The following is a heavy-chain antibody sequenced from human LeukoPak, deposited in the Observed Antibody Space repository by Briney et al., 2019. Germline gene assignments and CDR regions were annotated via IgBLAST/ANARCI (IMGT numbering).Heavy chain of an antibody. D-gene: IGHD6-19*01. CDR1: GGSRSDYY. J-gene: IGHJ4*02. CDR2: IYYSGST. V-gene: IGHV4-59*01. CDR3: ARGGRVAVAGLFDF. Sequence: SETLSLTCPVSGGSRSDYYWSWIRQPPGKGLEWIGYIYYSGSTNYNPSLKSRVTISVDTSKNQFSLKLTSVTAADTAVYYCARGGRVAVAGLFDFWGQGISVTVSS.